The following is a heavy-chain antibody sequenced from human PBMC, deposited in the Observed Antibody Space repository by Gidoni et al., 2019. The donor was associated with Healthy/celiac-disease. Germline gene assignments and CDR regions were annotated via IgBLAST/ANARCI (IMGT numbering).Heavy chain of an antibody. CDR1: GSTSTGYY. J-gene: IGHJ4*02. CDR3: ARDRSSGTGFDY. D-gene: IGHD6-13*01. CDR2: INPNGGGT. Sequence: QAQLVQSGAEVKKPGASVKVPCKASGSTSTGYYMHWVRQAPGQGLEWMGWINPNGGGTNYAQKFQGRVTMTRDTSISTAYMELSRLRSDDTAVYYCARDRSSGTGFDYWGQGTLVTVSS. V-gene: IGHV1-2*02.